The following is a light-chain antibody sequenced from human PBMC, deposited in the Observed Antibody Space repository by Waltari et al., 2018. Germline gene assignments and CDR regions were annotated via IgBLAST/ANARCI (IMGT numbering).Light chain of an antibody. J-gene: IGKJ1*01. CDR2: RAS. CDR3: QQHGTLPAT. V-gene: IGKV3-20*01. Sequence: EIVLTPSPGTASLSPGDRVPLPCRASQSVGSSSLAWYQQKPGQAPRLVIYRASRRATGIPDRFSGSGSGTDFSLTISRMEPEDFAVYYCQQHGTLPATFGQGTKVEIK. CDR1: QSVGSSS.